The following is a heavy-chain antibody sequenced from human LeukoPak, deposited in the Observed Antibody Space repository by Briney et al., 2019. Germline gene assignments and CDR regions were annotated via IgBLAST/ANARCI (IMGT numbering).Heavy chain of an antibody. Sequence: GGSLRLSCAASGFTFSSYAMHWVRQAPGKGLEWVAVISYDGSNKYYADSVKGRFTISRDNSKNTLYLQMNSLRAEDTAVYYCAIGQSDYGDYVRGFDPWGQGTLDTVSS. CDR1: GFTFSSYA. V-gene: IGHV3-30-3*01. CDR3: AIGQSDYGDYVRGFDP. J-gene: IGHJ5*02. D-gene: IGHD4-17*01. CDR2: ISYDGSNK.